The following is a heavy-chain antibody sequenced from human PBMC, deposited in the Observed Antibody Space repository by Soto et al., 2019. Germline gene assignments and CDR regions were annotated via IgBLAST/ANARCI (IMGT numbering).Heavy chain of an antibody. CDR2: ISYDGSNK. D-gene: IGHD5-12*01. J-gene: IGHJ4*02. CDR3: AKDVGDGYNSAPFDY. CDR1: GFTFSSYG. Sequence: HPGGSLRLSCAASGFTFSSYGMHWVRQAPGKGLEWVAVISYDGSNKYYADSVKGRFTISRDNSKNTLYLQMNSLRAEDTAVYYCAKDVGDGYNSAPFDYWGQRTLVTVSS. V-gene: IGHV3-30*18.